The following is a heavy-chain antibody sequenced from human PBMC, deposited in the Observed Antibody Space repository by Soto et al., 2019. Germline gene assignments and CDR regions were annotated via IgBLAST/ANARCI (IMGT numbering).Heavy chain of an antibody. Sequence: GGSLRLSCAASGFTFDDYAMHWVRQAPGKGLEWVSGISWNSGSIGYADSVKGRFTISRDNAKNSLYLQMNSLRAEDTALYYCAKDRGIAVAGNAAFDIWGQGTMVT. CDR2: ISWNSGSI. J-gene: IGHJ3*02. CDR3: AKDRGIAVAGNAAFDI. D-gene: IGHD6-19*01. V-gene: IGHV3-9*01. CDR1: GFTFDDYA.